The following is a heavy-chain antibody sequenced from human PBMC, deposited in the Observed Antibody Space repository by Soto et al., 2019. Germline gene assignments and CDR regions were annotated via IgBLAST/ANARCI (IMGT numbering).Heavy chain of an antibody. CDR1: GDSVTSGDYY. D-gene: IGHD3-3*01. CDR2: IYYSGNT. CDR3: ARDFAYFDS. Sequence: SETLSLTCTVSGDSVTSGDYYWSWIRQPPGKGLEWIGYIYYSGNTNYSPSLKSRVAISLDTSHNQFSLNLDSVTAADTAVYFCARDFAYFDSWGQGTLVTVSS. J-gene: IGHJ4*02. V-gene: IGHV4-61*08.